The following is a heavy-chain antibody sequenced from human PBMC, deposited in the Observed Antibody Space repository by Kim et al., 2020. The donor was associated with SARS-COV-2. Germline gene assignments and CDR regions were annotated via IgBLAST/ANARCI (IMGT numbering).Heavy chain of an antibody. V-gene: IGHV3-23*01. Sequence: GGSLRLSCAASGFTFSSYAMDWVRQAPGKGLEWVSAISSSGGSTYYTDSVKGRFTISRDNSKNTLYLQMNSLRAEDTAVYYCAGRGGSGWWGQGTLVTVSS. CDR2: ISSSGGST. CDR1: GFTFSSYA. CDR3: AGRGGSGW. J-gene: IGHJ4*02. D-gene: IGHD6-19*01.